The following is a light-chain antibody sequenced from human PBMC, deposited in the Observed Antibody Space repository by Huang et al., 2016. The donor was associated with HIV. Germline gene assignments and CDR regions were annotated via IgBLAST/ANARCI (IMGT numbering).Light chain of an antibody. Sequence: DIQMTQSPSSLSASVGDRVTLTCQASQDITNYLNWYQQKPGKAPKLLIYDASNLETGVPSRFSGSGSGTDFTFTISSLQPEDIATYYCQHYDNLPLTFGGGTKVEI. V-gene: IGKV1-33*01. CDR1: QDITNY. CDR2: DAS. CDR3: QHYDNLPLT. J-gene: IGKJ4*01.